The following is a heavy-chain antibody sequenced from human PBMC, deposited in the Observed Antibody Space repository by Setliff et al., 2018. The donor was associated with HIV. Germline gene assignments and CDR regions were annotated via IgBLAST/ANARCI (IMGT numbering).Heavy chain of an antibody. J-gene: IGHJ6*02. CDR3: ARVETTVRGATYGMDV. CDR2: MYFRGNA. Sequence: SETLSLTCTVSGGSISSHYWSWIRQAPGKGLEWIGTMYFRGNARNSPSLKSRVTISVDTSKNQLSLNLTSVAAADTAVYYCARVETTVRGATYGMDVWGQGTTVTVSS. V-gene: IGHV4-59*11. D-gene: IGHD3-10*01. CDR1: GGSISSHY.